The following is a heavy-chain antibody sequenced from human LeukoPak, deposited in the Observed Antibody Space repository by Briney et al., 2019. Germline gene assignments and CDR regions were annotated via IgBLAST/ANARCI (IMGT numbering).Heavy chain of an antibody. J-gene: IGHJ4*02. V-gene: IGHV3-53*01. CDR3: AREVRYYYGSGSQYYFDY. CDR1: GFTFSSYG. Sequence: GGSLRLSCAASGFTFSSYGMSWVRQAPGKGLEWVSVIYSGGSTYYADSVKGRFTISRDNSKNTLYLQMNSLRAEDTAMYYCAREVRYYYGSGSQYYFDYWGQGTLVTVSS. CDR2: IYSGGST. D-gene: IGHD3-10*01.